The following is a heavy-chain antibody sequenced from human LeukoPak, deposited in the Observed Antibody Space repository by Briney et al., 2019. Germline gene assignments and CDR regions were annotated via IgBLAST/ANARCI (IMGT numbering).Heavy chain of an antibody. CDR1: GGSISPYY. CDR3: ARSTPHDYYHYYMDV. Sequence: SETLSLTCTVSGGSISPYYWNWIRQPPGKGLEWIGHILYSGSTTYNPSLKSRVTISIDKSKNQFSLNLTSVTAADTAVYYCARSTPHDYYHYYMDVWGTGTTVTVSS. J-gene: IGHJ6*03. D-gene: IGHD2-2*01. CDR2: ILYSGST. V-gene: IGHV4-59*01.